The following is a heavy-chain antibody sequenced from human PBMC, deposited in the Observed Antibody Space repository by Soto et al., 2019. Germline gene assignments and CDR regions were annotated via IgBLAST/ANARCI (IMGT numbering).Heavy chain of an antibody. V-gene: IGHV1-8*01. CDR3: ARERSSGSYPYPDY. CDR2: MNPNSGNT. CDR1: GYTFTSYD. J-gene: IGHJ4*02. D-gene: IGHD3-10*01. Sequence: QVQLVQSGAEVKKPGASVKVSCKASGYTFTSYDINWVRQATGQGLEWMGWMNPNSGNTGYAQKFQGRVTMTRNTSISTAYMELSSLGSEDTAVDYCARERSSGSYPYPDYWGQGTLVTVSS.